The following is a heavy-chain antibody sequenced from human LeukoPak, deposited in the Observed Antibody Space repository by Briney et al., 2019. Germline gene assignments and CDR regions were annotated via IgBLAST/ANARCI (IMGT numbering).Heavy chain of an antibody. CDR2: ISYDGSNK. J-gene: IGHJ5*02. V-gene: IGHV3-30*04. CDR3: ASGKYRYGDNWFDP. D-gene: IGHD5-18*01. Sequence: PGGSLRLSCAASGFTFSSYAMHWVRQAPGKGLEWVAVISYDGSNKYYADSVKGRFTISGDNSKNTLYLQMNSLRAEDTAVYFCASGKYRYGDNWFDPWGQGTLVTVSS. CDR1: GFTFSSYA.